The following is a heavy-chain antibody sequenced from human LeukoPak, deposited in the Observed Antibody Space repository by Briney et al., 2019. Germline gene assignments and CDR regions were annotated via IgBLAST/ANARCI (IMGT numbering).Heavy chain of an antibody. V-gene: IGHV4-59*08. J-gene: IGHJ5*02. Sequence: PSETLPLTCTVSGGSISSYYWSWIRQPPGKGLEWIGYIYYSGSTNYNPSLKSRVTISVDTSKNQFSLKLSSVTAADTAVYYCARGGMIQLWFGWFDPWGQGTLVTVSS. D-gene: IGHD5-18*01. CDR1: GGSISSYY. CDR2: IYYSGST. CDR3: ARGGMIQLWFGWFDP.